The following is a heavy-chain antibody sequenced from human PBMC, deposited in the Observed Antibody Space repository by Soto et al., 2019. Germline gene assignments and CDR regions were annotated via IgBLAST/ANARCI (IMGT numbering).Heavy chain of an antibody. Sequence: QVQLVQSGAEVKKPGSSVKVSCKASGGTFSSYAISWVRQAPGQGLEWMGGIIPIFGTANYAQKFQGRVTSSADESTSTAYMELSSLRSEDTAVYYCASVAAAMAAFDLWGQGTVVTVSS. CDR3: ASVAAAMAAFDL. CDR1: GGTFSSYA. D-gene: IGHD2-2*01. CDR2: IIPIFGTA. J-gene: IGHJ3*01. V-gene: IGHV1-69*12.